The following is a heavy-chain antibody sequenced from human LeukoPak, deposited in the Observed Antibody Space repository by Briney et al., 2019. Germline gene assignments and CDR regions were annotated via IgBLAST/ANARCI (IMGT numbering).Heavy chain of an antibody. CDR3: AKATGYPL. CDR2: IRYDGSSK. J-gene: IGHJ4*02. D-gene: IGHD1-14*01. CDR1: GFTFSTYG. V-gene: IGHV3-30*02. Sequence: GGSLRLSCAPSGFTFSTYGMHWVRQAPGKGLEWVAFIRYDGSSKYYADSVRGRFAISRDNSENTLYLQMNSLRAEDTAVYYCAKATGYPLWGQGTLVTVSS.